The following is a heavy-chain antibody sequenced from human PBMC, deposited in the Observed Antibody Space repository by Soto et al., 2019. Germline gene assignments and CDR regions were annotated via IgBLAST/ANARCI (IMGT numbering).Heavy chain of an antibody. D-gene: IGHD3-10*01. Sequence: QVQLQESGPGLVRPSQTLSLTCTVSGASIISLDYYWTWIRQPPGKGIEWIGHIYHTGATYYNQPLESRLVMSVDTSNIQYSLKLSSVTAADTDVYYCARGAVVSLVRGVMGGNWFDTWGQGTLVTFSS. V-gene: IGHV4-30-4*01. J-gene: IGHJ5*02. CDR1: GASIISLDYY. CDR3: ARGAVVSLVRGVMGGNWFDT. CDR2: IYHTGAT.